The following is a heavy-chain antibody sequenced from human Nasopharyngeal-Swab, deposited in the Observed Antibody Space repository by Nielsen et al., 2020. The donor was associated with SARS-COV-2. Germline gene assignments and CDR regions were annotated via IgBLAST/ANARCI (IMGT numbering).Heavy chain of an antibody. J-gene: IGHJ4*02. Sequence: SETLSLTCTVSGGSISSYYWSWIRQPPGRGLEWIGYIYYSGSTYYNPSLKSRVTISVDTSKNQFSLKLSSVTAADTAVYYCASYLEDYGGPLDYWGQGTLVTVSS. CDR2: IYYSGST. CDR3: ASYLEDYGGPLDY. V-gene: IGHV4-59*12. D-gene: IGHD4-23*01. CDR1: GGSISSYY.